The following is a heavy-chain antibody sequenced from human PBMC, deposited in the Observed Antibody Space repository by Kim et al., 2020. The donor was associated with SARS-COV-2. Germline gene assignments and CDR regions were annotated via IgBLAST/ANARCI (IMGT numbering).Heavy chain of an antibody. J-gene: IGHJ4*02. D-gene: IGHD5-12*01. CDR3: ARGCRVATMRLVPFDY. V-gene: IGHV4-34*01. CDR2: INHSGST. Sequence: SETLSLTCAVYGGSFSGYYWSWIRQPPGKGLEWIGEINHSGSTNYNPSLKSRVTISVDTSKNQFSLKLSSVTAADTAVYYCARGCRVATMRLVPFDYWGQGTLVTVSS. CDR1: GGSFSGYY.